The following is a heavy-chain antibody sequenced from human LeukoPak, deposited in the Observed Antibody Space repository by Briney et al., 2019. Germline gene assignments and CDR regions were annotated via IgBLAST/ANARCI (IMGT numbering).Heavy chain of an antibody. CDR2: IYYSGST. CDR3: ARSIGMVRGAHSRGLDY. D-gene: IGHD3-10*01. J-gene: IGHJ4*02. V-gene: IGHV4-39*01. CDR1: GGSISSSSYY. Sequence: PSETLSLTCTVSGGSISSSSYYWGWIRQPPGKGLEWIGSIYYSGSTYYNPSLKSRVTISVDTSKNQFSLKLSSVTAADTAVYYCARSIGMVRGAHSRGLDYWGQGTLVTVSS.